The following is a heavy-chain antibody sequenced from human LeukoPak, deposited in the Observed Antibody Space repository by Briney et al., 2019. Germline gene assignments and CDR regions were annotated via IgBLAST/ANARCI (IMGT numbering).Heavy chain of an antibody. Sequence: SAPTLLNPTPTLTLTCTFSGFSLRTSGVGVGWIRQTQRTALAWLHLLYWDDDKRYSLSLKTRLTIAKDTSKNQVVLTMTNMDPVDTATYYCAHRSADYGGNSGYYFDYWGQGTLVTVPS. J-gene: IGHJ4*02. CDR3: AHRSADYGGNSGYYFDY. V-gene: IGHV2-5*02. CDR2: LYWDDDK. D-gene: IGHD4-23*01. CDR1: GFSLRTSGVG.